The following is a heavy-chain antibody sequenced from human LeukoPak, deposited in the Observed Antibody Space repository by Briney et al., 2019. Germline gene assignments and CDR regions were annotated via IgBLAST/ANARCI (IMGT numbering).Heavy chain of an antibody. CDR1: GGSISSGSYY. CDR3: ARVRRIAARGKGAFDY. V-gene: IGHV4-61*02. D-gene: IGHD6-6*01. J-gene: IGHJ4*02. CDR2: IYTSGST. Sequence: SQTLSLTCTVSGGSISSGSYYWSWIRQPAGKGLEWIGRIYTSGSTNYNPSLKSRVTISVDTSKNQFSLKLSSVTAADTAVYYCARVRRIAARGKGAFDYWGQGTLVTVSS.